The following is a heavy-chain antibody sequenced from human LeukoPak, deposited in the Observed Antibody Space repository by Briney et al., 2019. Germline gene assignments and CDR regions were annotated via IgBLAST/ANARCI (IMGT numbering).Heavy chain of an antibody. Sequence: SETLSLTCAVYGGSFGGNYWSWIRQPSGKGLEWIGEINHSGSTNYNPSLKSRATLSVDTSKNQFSLRLNSVTAADTAVYYCARDYSGYDSYWGQGTLVTVSS. CDR3: ARDYSGYDSY. D-gene: IGHD5-12*01. J-gene: IGHJ4*02. CDR1: GGSFGGNY. V-gene: IGHV4-34*01. CDR2: INHSGST.